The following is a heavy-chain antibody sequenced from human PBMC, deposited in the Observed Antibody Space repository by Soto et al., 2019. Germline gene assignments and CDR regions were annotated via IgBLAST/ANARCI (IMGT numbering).Heavy chain of an antibody. CDR1: GGTFSSYA. Sequence: GASVKVSCKASGGTFSSYAISWVRQAPGQGLEWMGGIIPIFGNTGYAQKFQGRVTMSRNTSISTAYMELSSLRSEDTAVYYCARDVMVRGPNGDLSWFDPWGQGTLVTVSS. D-gene: IGHD3-10*01. J-gene: IGHJ5*02. CDR3: ARDVMVRGPNGDLSWFDP. V-gene: IGHV1-8*02. CDR2: IIPIFGNT.